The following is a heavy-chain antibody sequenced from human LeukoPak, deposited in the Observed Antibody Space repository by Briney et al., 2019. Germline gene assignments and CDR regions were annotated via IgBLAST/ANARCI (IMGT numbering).Heavy chain of an antibody. CDR1: GFTFSSYW. CDR3: ARPYYYGSGSYYNWFDP. V-gene: IGHV3-30*03. CDR2: ISYDGGNK. Sequence: GGSLRLSCAASGFTFSSYWMHWVRQAPGKGLEWVAVISYDGGNKYYADSVKGRFTISRDNSKNTLYLQMNSLRAEDTAVYYCARPYYYGSGSYYNWFDPWGQGTLVTVSS. J-gene: IGHJ5*02. D-gene: IGHD3-10*01.